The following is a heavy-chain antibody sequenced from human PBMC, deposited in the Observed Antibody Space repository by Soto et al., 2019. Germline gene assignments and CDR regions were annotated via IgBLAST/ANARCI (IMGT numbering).Heavy chain of an antibody. D-gene: IGHD4-17*01. CDR2: ISYDGSNK. J-gene: IGHJ4*02. Sequence: QVQLVESGGGVVQPGRSLRLSCAASGFTFNSYGMHWVRQAPGKGLEWVALISYDGSNKYYADSVKGRFTISRDNSKNTLYLQMNSLRTEDTAVYYCAKVLGKGTNSDDWGQGTLVTVSS. CDR3: AKVLGKGTNSDD. V-gene: IGHV3-30*18. CDR1: GFTFNSYG.